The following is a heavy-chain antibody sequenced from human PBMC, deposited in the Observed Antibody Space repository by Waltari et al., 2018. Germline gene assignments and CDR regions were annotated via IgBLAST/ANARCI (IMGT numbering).Heavy chain of an antibody. CDR2: INPNSGST. D-gene: IGHD4-17*01. CDR3: AREGRTTVTTGLVT. J-gene: IGHJ4*02. Sequence: QVQLVQSGAEVKKPGASVKVSCKASGYTFTGYYMHWVRQATGQGLEWMGRINPNSGSTNYAQKFQGRVTMTRDTSISTAYMELSRLRSDDTAVYYCAREGRTTVTTGLVTWGQGTLVTVSS. V-gene: IGHV1-2*06. CDR1: GYTFTGYY.